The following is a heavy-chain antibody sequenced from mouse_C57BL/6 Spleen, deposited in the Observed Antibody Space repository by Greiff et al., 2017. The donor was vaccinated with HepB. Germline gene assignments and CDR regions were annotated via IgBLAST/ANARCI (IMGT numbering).Heavy chain of an antibody. D-gene: IGHD1-1*01. CDR1: GFNIKNTY. CDR3: ARSPYYYGSSSAWFAY. CDR2: IDPANGNT. V-gene: IGHV14-3*01. J-gene: IGHJ3*01. Sequence: EVKLEESVAELVRPGASVKLSCTASGFNIKNTYMHWVKQRPEQGLEWIGRIDPANGNTKYAPKFQGKATITADTSSNTAYLQLSSLTSEDTAIYYCARSPYYYGSSSAWFAYWGQGTLVTVSA.